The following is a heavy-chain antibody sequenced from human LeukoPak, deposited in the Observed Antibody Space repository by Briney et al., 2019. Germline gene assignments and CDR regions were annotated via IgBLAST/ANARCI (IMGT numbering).Heavy chain of an antibody. J-gene: IGHJ4*02. CDR2: IKQDGSEK. V-gene: IGHV3-7*03. CDR3: ARMDGEGSGSPYYFDY. CDR1: GFTFSSYW. D-gene: IGHD3-10*01. Sequence: GGSLRLSCSASGFTFSSYWMSWVRQAPGEGLEWVANIKQDGSEKYYVDSVKGRFTISRDNAKNSLYLQMNSLRAEDTAVYYCARMDGEGSGSPYYFDYWGQGTLVTVSS.